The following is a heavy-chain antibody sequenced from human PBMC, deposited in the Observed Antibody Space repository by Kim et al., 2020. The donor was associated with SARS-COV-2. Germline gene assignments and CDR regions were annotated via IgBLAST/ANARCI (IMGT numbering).Heavy chain of an antibody. J-gene: IGHJ4*02. Sequence: YAQKCQGRVTMTRNTSISTAYMELSSLRSEDTAVYYCARSYYDSSGYYGYWGQGTLVTVSS. D-gene: IGHD3-22*01. V-gene: IGHV1-8*01. CDR3: ARSYYDSSGYYGY.